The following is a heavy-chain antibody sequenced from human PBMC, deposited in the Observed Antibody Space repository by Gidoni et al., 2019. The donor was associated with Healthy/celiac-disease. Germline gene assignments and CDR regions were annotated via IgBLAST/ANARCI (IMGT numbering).Heavy chain of an antibody. J-gene: IGHJ4*02. CDR1: GYTFTSYA. V-gene: IGHV1-3*01. D-gene: IGHD6-6*01. CDR2: INAGNGNT. Sequence: QVQLVQSGAEGKKPGASGKVSCKACGYTFTSYALHWVRQAPGQRLEWMGWINAGNGNTKYSQKFQGRVTITRDTSASTAYMELSSLRSEDTAVYYCARLGAARRGFDYWGQGTLVTVSS. CDR3: ARLGAARRGFDY.